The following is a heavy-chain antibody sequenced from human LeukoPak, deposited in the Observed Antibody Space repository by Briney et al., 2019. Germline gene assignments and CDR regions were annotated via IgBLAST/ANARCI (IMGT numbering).Heavy chain of an antibody. CDR2: INPNSGGI. V-gene: IGHV1-2*02. Sequence: GASVKVSCKASGYTFTGCYMHWVRQAPGQGLEWMGWINPNSGGINYAQKFQGRVTMTRDTSISTAYMELSRLRSDDTAVYYCASDGGSGSYYDFDYWGQGTLVTVSS. J-gene: IGHJ4*02. D-gene: IGHD3-10*01. CDR1: GYTFTGCY. CDR3: ASDGGSGSYYDFDY.